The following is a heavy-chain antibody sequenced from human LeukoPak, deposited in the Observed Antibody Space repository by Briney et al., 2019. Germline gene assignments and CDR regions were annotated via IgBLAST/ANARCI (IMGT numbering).Heavy chain of an antibody. Sequence: SETLSLTCTVSGGSISSYYWSWIRQPPGNGLEWIGYIYYSGSTNYNPSLKSRVTISVDTSKNQFSLKLSSVTAADTAVYYCARDLNYYFDYWGQGTLVTVSS. CDR3: ARDLNYYFDY. CDR1: GGSISSYY. J-gene: IGHJ4*02. CDR2: IYYSGST. V-gene: IGHV4-59*01. D-gene: IGHD1-1*01.